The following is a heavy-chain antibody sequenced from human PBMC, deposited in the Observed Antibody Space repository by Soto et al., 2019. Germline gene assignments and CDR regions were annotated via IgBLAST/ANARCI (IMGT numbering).Heavy chain of an antibody. CDR2: INRDATTT. CDR3: ARGPTGWFGYDY. J-gene: IGHJ4*02. D-gene: IGHD3-10*01. Sequence: EVQLVESGGGLAQPGGSLRLSCAASGFTFSTSWMHWVRQAAGKGLVWVSRINRDATTTNYADSVKGRFTISRDNAKNTLYLQMDSLTAEDTAVYYCARGPTGWFGYDYWGQGTLVTVSS. CDR1: GFTFSTSW. V-gene: IGHV3-74*01.